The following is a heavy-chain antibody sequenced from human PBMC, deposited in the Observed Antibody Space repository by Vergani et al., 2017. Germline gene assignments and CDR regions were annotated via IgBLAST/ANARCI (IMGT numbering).Heavy chain of an antibody. CDR3: AKNHCISTTRHYYAIDV. Sequence: LAESGGGSVKPGGSLRLSCAASGFKFSDHYMSWIRQAPGKGLEWVSHISPGASTVSYTDSVTGRFTVSRDNDNNSLTLDMTTLRLEDTAVDYCAKNHCISTTRHYYAIDVWGQGTTVTVSS. CDR2: ISPGASTV. CDR1: GFKFSDHY. D-gene: IGHD2-15*01. J-gene: IGHJ6*02. V-gene: IGHV3-11*04.